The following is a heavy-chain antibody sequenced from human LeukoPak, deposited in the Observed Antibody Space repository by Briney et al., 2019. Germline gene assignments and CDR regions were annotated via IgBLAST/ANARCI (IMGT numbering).Heavy chain of an antibody. CDR2: ISSSSSYI. CDR1: GFIFSGYS. Sequence: GGSLRLSCAASGFIFSGYSMNWVRQAPGKGLEWVSFISSSSSYIYYADSVKGRFTISRDNAKNSLHLQMNSLRAEDTAVYYCAELGITMIGGVWGKGTTVTISS. CDR3: AELGITMIGGV. J-gene: IGHJ6*04. D-gene: IGHD3-10*02. V-gene: IGHV3-21*01.